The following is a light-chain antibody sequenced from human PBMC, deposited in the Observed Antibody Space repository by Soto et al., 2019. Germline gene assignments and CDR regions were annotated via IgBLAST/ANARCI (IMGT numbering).Light chain of an antibody. CDR2: LSSDGSH. J-gene: IGLJ2*01. Sequence: QLVLTQSPSASASLGASVKLTCTLSSGHSTYAIAWHQQQPEKGPRYLMKLSSDGSHSKGDGIPDRFSGSSSGAERYLTISSLQSEDEADYYCQTWGTGEGGVVFGGGTKLTVL. V-gene: IGLV4-69*01. CDR3: QTWGTGEGGVV. CDR1: SGHSTYA.